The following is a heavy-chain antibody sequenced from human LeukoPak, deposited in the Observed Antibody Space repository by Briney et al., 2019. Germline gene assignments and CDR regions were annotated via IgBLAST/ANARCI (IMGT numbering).Heavy chain of an antibody. D-gene: IGHD2-15*01. CDR3: VRGEVTYSLDY. V-gene: IGHV3-20*04. CDR2: INWNGDST. J-gene: IGHJ4*02. CDR1: GLAFDDYG. Sequence: GGSLRLSCTSSGLAFDDYGMGWVRHAPGKGLEWVSGINWNGDSTNYADSVKGRFTISRDKAKTSLFLQMNSLRVDDTALYYCVRGEVTYSLDYWGQGTLVIVSA.